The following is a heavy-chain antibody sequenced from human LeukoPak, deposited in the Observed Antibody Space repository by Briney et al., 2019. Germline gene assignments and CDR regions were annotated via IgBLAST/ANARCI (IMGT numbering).Heavy chain of an antibody. D-gene: IGHD4-11*01. CDR1: GFTFSINY. Sequence: GSLRLSCTASGFTFSINYMAWVRQAPGKGLEWVSVIYSGGDTYYADSVKGRFTISRDNSKNTLYLQMNSLRAEDTAVYYCAKGMTTVTHDAFDIWGQGTMVTVSS. J-gene: IGHJ3*02. CDR3: AKGMTTVTHDAFDI. V-gene: IGHV3-53*01. CDR2: IYSGGDT.